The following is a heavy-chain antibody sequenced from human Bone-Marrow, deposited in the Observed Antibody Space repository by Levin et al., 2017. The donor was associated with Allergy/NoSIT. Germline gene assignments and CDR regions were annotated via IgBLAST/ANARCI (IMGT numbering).Heavy chain of an antibody. V-gene: IGHV3-74*03. D-gene: IGHD5-18*01. J-gene: IGHJ4*02. Sequence: GESLKISCAASGFTFSSYWMYWVRQAPGKGLVWVSHINSDGSTTKYADSVKGRFTITRDNAKNTLFLQVNSLRVEDTAVYYCARGYGYSFGYISNWGQGTLVTVSS. CDR1: GFTFSSYW. CDR2: INSDGSTT. CDR3: ARGYGYSFGYISN.